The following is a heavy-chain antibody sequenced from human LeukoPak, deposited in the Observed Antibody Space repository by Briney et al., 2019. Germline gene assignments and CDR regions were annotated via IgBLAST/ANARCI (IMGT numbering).Heavy chain of an antibody. J-gene: IGHJ6*03. V-gene: IGHV3-15*01. CDR2: IKSKTDGGTT. CDR1: GFTFSNAW. D-gene: IGHD1-26*01. Sequence: PGGSLRLSCAASGFTFSNAWMSWVRQAPGKGLEWVGRIKSKTDGGTTDYAAPVKGRFTISRDDSKNTLYLQMNSLKTEDTAVYYCTTVRGSYYPYYYYYMDVWGKGTTVTVSS. CDR3: TTVRGSYYPYYYYYMDV.